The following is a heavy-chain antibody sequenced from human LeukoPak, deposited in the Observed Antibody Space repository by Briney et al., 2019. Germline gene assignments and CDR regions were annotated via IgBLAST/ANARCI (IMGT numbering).Heavy chain of an antibody. CDR3: ARDLRPGLAAAGTEDYYYYYGMDV. D-gene: IGHD6-13*01. Sequence: GGSLRLSCAASGFTFSDYYMSWIRQAPGKGLEWVSYISSSGSTIYYADSVKGRFTISRDNAKNSLYLQMNSLRAEDTAVYYCARDLRPGLAAAGTEDYYYYYGMDVWGQGTTVTVSS. J-gene: IGHJ6*02. V-gene: IGHV3-11*04. CDR1: GFTFSDYY. CDR2: ISSSGSTI.